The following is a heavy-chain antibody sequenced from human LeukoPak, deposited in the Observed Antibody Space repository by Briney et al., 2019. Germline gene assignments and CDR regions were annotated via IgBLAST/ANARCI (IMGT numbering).Heavy chain of an antibody. CDR2: ISSSGSTI. J-gene: IGHJ4*02. CDR1: GFTFSDYY. Sequence: PGGSLRLSCAASGFTFSDYYMSGIRHAPGKGLEWVSYISSSGSTIYYADSVKGRFTISRDNAKNSLYLQMSSLRAEDTAVYYCARSVVTAISTPFDYWGQGTLVTVSS. D-gene: IGHD2-21*02. CDR3: ARSVVTAISTPFDY. V-gene: IGHV3-11*01.